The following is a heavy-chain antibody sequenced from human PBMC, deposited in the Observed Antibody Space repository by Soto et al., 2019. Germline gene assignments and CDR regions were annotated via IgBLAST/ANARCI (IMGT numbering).Heavy chain of an antibody. Sequence: SETLSLTCTVSGGSISSSSYYWGWIRQPPGKGLEWIGSIYYSGSTYYNPSLKSRVTISVDTSKNQFSLKLSSVTAADTAVYYCARDSSSDTTYYYYYGMDVWGQGTTVTVSS. CDR3: ARDSSSDTTYYYYYGMDV. J-gene: IGHJ6*02. D-gene: IGHD6-13*01. CDR2: IYYSGST. CDR1: GGSISSSSYY. V-gene: IGHV4-39*01.